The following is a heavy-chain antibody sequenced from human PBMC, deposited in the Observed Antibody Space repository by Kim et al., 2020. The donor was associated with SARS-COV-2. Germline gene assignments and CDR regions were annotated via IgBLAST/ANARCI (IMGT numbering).Heavy chain of an antibody. Sequence: SETLSLTCTVSGGSISSYYWSWIRQPPGKGLEWIGYIYYSGSTNYNPSLKSRVTISVDTSKNQFSLKLSSVTAADTAVYYCARGYSSGWCLGYWGQGTLVTVSS. CDR2: IYYSGST. CDR1: GGSISSYY. D-gene: IGHD6-19*01. V-gene: IGHV4-59*01. CDR3: ARGYSSGWCLGY. J-gene: IGHJ4*02.